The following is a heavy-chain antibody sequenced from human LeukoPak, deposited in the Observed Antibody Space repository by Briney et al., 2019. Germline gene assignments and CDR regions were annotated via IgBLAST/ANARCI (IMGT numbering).Heavy chain of an antibody. Sequence: SETLSLTCTVSGDSSSSNGFYWGWIRQPPGKGLEWIGNIYYSGSTNYNPSLKSRVTMSVDTSKNQFSLKLSSVTAADTAVYYCARAVDYYDSSGTLRAYYFDYWGQGTLVTVSS. D-gene: IGHD3-22*01. CDR1: GDSSSSNGFY. V-gene: IGHV4-39*07. CDR2: IYYSGST. J-gene: IGHJ4*02. CDR3: ARAVDYYDSSGTLRAYYFDY.